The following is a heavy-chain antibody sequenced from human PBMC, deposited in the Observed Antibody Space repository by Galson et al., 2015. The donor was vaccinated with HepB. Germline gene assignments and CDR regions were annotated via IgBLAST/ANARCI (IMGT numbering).Heavy chain of an antibody. CDR2: IVVGSGNT. V-gene: IGHV1-58*01. Sequence: SVKVSCKASGFTFTSSAVQWVRQARGQRLEWIGWIVVGSGNTNYAQKFQERVTITRDMSTSTAYMELSSLRSEDTAVYYCAAERLGYCSGGSCYDAFDIWGQGTMVTVSS. J-gene: IGHJ3*02. CDR1: GFTFTSSA. D-gene: IGHD2-15*01. CDR3: AAERLGYCSGGSCYDAFDI.